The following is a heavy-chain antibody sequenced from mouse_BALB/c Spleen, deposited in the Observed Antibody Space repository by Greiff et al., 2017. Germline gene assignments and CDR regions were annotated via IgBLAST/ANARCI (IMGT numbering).Heavy chain of an antibody. D-gene: IGHD1-1*01. V-gene: IGHV14-3*02. CDR1: GFNIKDTY. J-gene: IGHJ2*01. CDR3: ARGGYYYGFPH. CDR2: IDPANGNT. Sequence: VQLQQSGAELVKPGASVKLSCTASGFNIKDTYMPWVKQRPEQGLEWIGRIDPANGNTKYDPKFQGKATITADTSSNTAYLQLSSLTSEDTAVYYCARGGYYYGFPHWGQGTTLTVSS.